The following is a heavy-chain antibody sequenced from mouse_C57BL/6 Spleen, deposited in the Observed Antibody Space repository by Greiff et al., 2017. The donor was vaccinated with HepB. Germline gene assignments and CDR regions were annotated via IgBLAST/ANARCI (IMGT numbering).Heavy chain of an antibody. V-gene: IGHV1-59*01. J-gene: IGHJ2*01. CDR3: APLDY. CDR2: IDPSDSYT. Sequence: QVQLQQPGAELVRPGTSVKLSCKASGYTFTSYWMHWVKQRPGQGLEWIGVIDPSDSYTNSNQKFKGKATLTVDTSSSTAYMQLSSLTSEDSAVYYCAPLDYWGQGTTLTVSS. CDR1: GYTFTSYW.